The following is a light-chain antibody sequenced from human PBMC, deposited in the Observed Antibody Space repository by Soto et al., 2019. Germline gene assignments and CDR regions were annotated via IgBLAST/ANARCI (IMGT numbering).Light chain of an antibody. J-gene: IGKJ4*01. CDR3: QQLNSYPLT. CDR2: AAS. CDR1: QGISIH. V-gene: IGKV1-9*01. Sequence: DIQLTQSPSFLSSSVGDRVTISCRASQGISIHLAWYQQKPGKAPKLLIYAASTLKSGAPSRFSGSGSGTEFTLTISSLQPEDFATYYCQQLNSYPLTFGGGTKVDIK.